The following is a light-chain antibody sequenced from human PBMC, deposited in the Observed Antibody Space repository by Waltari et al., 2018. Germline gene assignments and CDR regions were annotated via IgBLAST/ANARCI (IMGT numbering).Light chain of an antibody. Sequence: DIQMTQSPSSLSASVGGRVIITCRASHYISSYLNWYQQKPGKAPKRLIYGASSLQSGVPLRFSGSGSGTDFSLIISSLQPEDFATYYCQQSYSTPYTFGQGTKLETK. V-gene: IGKV1-39*01. CDR2: GAS. J-gene: IGKJ2*01. CDR1: HYISSY. CDR3: QQSYSTPYT.